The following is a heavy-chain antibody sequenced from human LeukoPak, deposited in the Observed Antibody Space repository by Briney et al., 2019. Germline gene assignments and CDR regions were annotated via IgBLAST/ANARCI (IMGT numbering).Heavy chain of an antibody. D-gene: IGHD3-3*01. CDR1: GFTFSSFW. CDR3: TRVFGGYDVSGY. Sequence: PGGSLRLSCAASGFTFSSFWMSWVRQAPGEGLEWVANIKKDGSLKYYVDSVEGRFTISRDNAKNSLYLQMDSLRVDDTAVYYCTRVFGGYDVSGYWGQGTLVTVSS. J-gene: IGHJ4*02. CDR2: IKKDGSLK. V-gene: IGHV3-7*03.